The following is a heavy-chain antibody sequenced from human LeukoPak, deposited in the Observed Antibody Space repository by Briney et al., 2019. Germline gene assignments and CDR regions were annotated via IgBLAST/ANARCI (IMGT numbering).Heavy chain of an antibody. Sequence: GGSLRLSCAASGFTFSSYGMHWVRQAPGKGLEWVAFIRYDGTNKYYADSVKGRFTISRDNAKNSLYLQMNSLRAEDTAVYYCARVEGNIVTTTESYFDYWGQGTLVTVSS. V-gene: IGHV3-30*02. CDR1: GFTFSSYG. CDR2: IRYDGTNK. J-gene: IGHJ4*02. D-gene: IGHD5-12*01. CDR3: ARVEGNIVTTTESYFDY.